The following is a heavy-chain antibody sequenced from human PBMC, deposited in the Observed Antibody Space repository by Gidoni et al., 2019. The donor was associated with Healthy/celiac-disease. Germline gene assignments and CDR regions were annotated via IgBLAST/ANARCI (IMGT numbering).Heavy chain of an antibody. V-gene: IGHV4-39*07. CDR2: IYYSGSP. CDR1: GCSISSSSYD. CDR3: ARDSVVPAAIDYYYGMDV. J-gene: IGHJ6*02. D-gene: IGHD2-2*01. Sequence: QLQLQEWGPGLVKPSKTLSPTCTVSGCSISSSSYDWGWIRHPPGKGLEWIGSIYYSGSPYYNPSLKSRVTISVDTSKNQFSLKLSSVTAADTAVYYCARDSVVPAAIDYYYGMDVWGQGTTVTVSS.